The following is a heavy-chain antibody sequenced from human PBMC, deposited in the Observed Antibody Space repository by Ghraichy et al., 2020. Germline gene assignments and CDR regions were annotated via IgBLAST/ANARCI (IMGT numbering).Heavy chain of an antibody. J-gene: IGHJ4*02. CDR2: IKQDGSEK. D-gene: IGHD5-18*01. V-gene: IGHV3-7*03. CDR3: ARDHGAGWIQLWLRHYFDY. CDR1: GFTFSSYW. Sequence: GGSLRLSCAASGFTFSSYWMSWVRQAPGKGLEWVANIKQDGSEKYYVDSVKGRFTISRDNAKNSLYLQMNSLRAEDTAVYYCARDHGAGWIQLWLRHYFDYWGQGTLVTVSS.